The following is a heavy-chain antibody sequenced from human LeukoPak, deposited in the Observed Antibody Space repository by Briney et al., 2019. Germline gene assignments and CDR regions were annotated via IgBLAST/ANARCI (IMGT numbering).Heavy chain of an antibody. J-gene: IGHJ4*02. CDR1: GYTFTSYD. CDR3: ARASVDGSGSYSDY. Sequence: ASVKVSCKASGYTFTSYDINWVRQATGQGLEWMGWMNPNSGNTGYAQKFQGRVAITRNTSISTAYMELSSLRSEDTAVYYCARASVDGSGSYSDYWGQGTLVTVSS. V-gene: IGHV1-8*03. D-gene: IGHD3-10*01. CDR2: MNPNSGNT.